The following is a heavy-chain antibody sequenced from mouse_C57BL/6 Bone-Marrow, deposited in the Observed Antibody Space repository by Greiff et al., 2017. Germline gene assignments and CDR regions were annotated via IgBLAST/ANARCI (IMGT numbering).Heavy chain of an antibody. D-gene: IGHD2-4*01. CDR2: ISDGGSYT. J-gene: IGHJ3*01. Sequence: DVQLVESGGGLVKPGGSLKLSCAASGFTFSSYAMSWVRQTPEKRLEWVATISDGGSYTYYPDNVKGRFTISRDNAKNNLYLQMSHLKSEDTAMYYCARDQRLRRFAYWGQGTLVTVSA. V-gene: IGHV5-4*01. CDR3: ARDQRLRRFAY. CDR1: GFTFSSYA.